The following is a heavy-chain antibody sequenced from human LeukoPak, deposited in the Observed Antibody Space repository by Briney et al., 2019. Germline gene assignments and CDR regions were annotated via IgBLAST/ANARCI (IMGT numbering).Heavy chain of an antibody. D-gene: IGHD3-22*01. V-gene: IGHV3-66*01. CDR1: GLTVSSNY. J-gene: IGHJ3*01. CDR2: LYSGGSA. CDR3: VRVDYYDNGGSAFDV. Sequence: GGSLRLSCAASGLTVSSNYMSWVRQTPEKGLEWVSILYSGGSAYYPDSLNGRFTISRDNSKNTLYLQMNNLRAEDTAVYYCVRVDYYDNGGSAFDVWGQGTMVTVSS.